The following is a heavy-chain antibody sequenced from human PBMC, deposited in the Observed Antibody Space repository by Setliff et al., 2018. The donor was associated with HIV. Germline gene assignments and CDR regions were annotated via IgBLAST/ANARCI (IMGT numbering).Heavy chain of an antibody. J-gene: IGHJ4*02. Sequence: GGSLRLSCADSGFTFSRYWMSWVRQAPGKGLEWVASINQDGGQKYYVDSVKGRFTISRDNAKNSLYLQMNSLRVEDTAMYYCTKDHLSGWASDCWGQGTLVTVSS. CDR1: GFTFSRYW. CDR2: INQDGGQK. CDR3: TKDHLSGWASDC. D-gene: IGHD6-19*01. V-gene: IGHV3-7*01.